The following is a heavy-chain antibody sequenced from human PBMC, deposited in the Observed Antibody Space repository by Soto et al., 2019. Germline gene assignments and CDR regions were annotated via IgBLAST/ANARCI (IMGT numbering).Heavy chain of an antibody. Sequence: ESLKISCKASGYTFTSYWVVWFRQIPGKGLEWMGFIYPGDSDVRYSPSFEGQVTISVDTSINTAYLRWNSLKASDTAIYYCARQPDYNILTSYLYYFDYWGQGTPVTVSS. D-gene: IGHD3-9*01. V-gene: IGHV5-51*01. CDR1: GYTFTSYW. CDR2: IYPGDSDV. CDR3: ARQPDYNILTSYLYYFDY. J-gene: IGHJ4*02.